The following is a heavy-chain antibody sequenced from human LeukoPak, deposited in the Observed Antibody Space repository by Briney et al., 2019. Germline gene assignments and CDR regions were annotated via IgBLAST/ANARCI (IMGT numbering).Heavy chain of an antibody. D-gene: IGHD5-18*01. CDR2: ISDSGGST. J-gene: IGHJ4*02. V-gene: IGHV3-23*01. Sequence: GGSLRLSCAGSGFTFSRHGMSWVRQAPGKGLEWVSGISDSGGSTYYADSVKGRFTISRDNTKNTVYLRMNSQRADDTAVYYCAKGTAMASSWGQGTLVTVSS. CDR3: AKGTAMASS. CDR1: GFTFSRHG.